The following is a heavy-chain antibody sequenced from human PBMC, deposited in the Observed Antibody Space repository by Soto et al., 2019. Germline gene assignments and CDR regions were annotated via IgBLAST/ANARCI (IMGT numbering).Heavy chain of an antibody. CDR2: ISSSGTTI. CDR1: GFTFSDYY. Sequence: QVQLVESGGGLVKPGGSLRLSCAASGFTFSDYYMNWIRQAPGKGLEWVPYISSSGTTIYYADSVKGRFTISRDNAKNSLFLQMNSLRAEDTALYYCARGHSIFYGMDVWGQGTTVTVSS. J-gene: IGHJ6*02. V-gene: IGHV3-11*01. CDR3: ARGHSIFYGMDV. D-gene: IGHD2-21*01.